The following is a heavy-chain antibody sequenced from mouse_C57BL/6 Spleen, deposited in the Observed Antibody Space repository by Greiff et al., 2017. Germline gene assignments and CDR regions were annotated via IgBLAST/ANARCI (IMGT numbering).Heavy chain of an antibody. D-gene: IGHD5-5*01. V-gene: IGHV1-69*01. J-gene: IGHJ3*01. Sequence: QVQLKQPGAELVMPGASVKLSCKASGYTFTSYWMHWVKQRPGQGLEWIGEIDPSDSYTNYNQKFKGKSTLTVDKSSSTAYMQLSSLTSEDSAVYYCARFDYLAWFAYGGQGTLVTVSA. CDR2: IDPSDSYT. CDR3: ARFDYLAWFAY. CDR1: GYTFTSYW.